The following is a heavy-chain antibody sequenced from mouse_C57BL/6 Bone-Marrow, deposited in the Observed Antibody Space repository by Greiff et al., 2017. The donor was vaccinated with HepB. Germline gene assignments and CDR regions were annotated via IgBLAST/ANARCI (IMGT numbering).Heavy chain of an antibody. CDR3: VRDYYGIYYAMDY. D-gene: IGHD1-1*01. Sequence: EVQGVESGGGLVQPKGSLKLSCAASGFSFNTYAMNWVRQAPGKGLEWVARIRSKSNNYATYYADSVKDRFTISRDDSESMLYLQMNNLKTEDTAMYYCVRDYYGIYYAMDYWGQGTSVTVSS. J-gene: IGHJ4*01. V-gene: IGHV10-1*01. CDR2: IRSKSNNYAT. CDR1: GFSFNTYA.